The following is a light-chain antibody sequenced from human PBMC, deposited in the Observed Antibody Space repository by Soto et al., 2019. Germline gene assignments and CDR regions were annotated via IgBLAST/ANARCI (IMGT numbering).Light chain of an antibody. V-gene: IGLV4-69*01. CDR2: LNSDGSH. Sequence: QPVLPQSPSASASLGASVKLTCTLSSGHSSYAIAWHQQQPEKGPRYLMKLNSDGSHNKGDGIPDRFSGSSSGAERYLTISSLQSEDEADYYCQTWGTGIAVFGGGTQLTVL. CDR1: SGHSSYA. J-gene: IGLJ7*01. CDR3: QTWGTGIAV.